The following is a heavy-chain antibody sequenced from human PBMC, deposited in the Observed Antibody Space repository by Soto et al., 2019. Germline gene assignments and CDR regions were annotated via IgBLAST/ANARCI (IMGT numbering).Heavy chain of an antibody. CDR3: ASFDFWSGWDV. CDR2: INTGNGNT. J-gene: IGHJ6*04. D-gene: IGHD3-3*01. CDR1: GYTFTTFP. Sequence: QVQLVQSGAVVKKPGVSVKVSCKASGYTFTTFPIHWVRQAPGQRLEWMGWINTGNGNTKYSQKFQDRVTLTRDTSASTAYMDLSSLISEDTAVYYCASFDFWSGWDVWGKGTTVTVSS. V-gene: IGHV1-3*04.